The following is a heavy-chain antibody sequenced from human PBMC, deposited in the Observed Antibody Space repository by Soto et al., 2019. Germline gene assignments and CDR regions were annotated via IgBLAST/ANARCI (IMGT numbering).Heavy chain of an antibody. J-gene: IGHJ3*01. V-gene: IGHV3-74*01. Sequence: EVQLVESEGGLVQRGGSLRLSCAASGFTFNYYWMHWVRQAPGQGLVWVSHIHSDGSSTTYADSVKGRFTISRDNAKNALDLQINRLRAEDTAVYYCARGDKGGFDLWGQGTTVTVSS. CDR2: IHSDGSST. CDR3: ARGDKGGFDL. D-gene: IGHD2-21*02. CDR1: GFTFNYYW.